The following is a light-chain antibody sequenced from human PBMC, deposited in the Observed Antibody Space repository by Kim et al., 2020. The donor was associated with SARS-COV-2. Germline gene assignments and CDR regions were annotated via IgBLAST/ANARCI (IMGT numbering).Light chain of an antibody. CDR2: NEN. J-gene: IGLJ2*01. CDR1: SANMGNNS. Sequence: GEKVPVACSGASANMGNNSETCYRQLPGTAPKLHRYNENQRPSGVADRFSGSTAGPSATLGITGLQNGDEADYYCKTWDSRLGVVVFGGGTHLTAL. CDR3: KTWDSRLGVVV. V-gene: IGLV1-51*01.